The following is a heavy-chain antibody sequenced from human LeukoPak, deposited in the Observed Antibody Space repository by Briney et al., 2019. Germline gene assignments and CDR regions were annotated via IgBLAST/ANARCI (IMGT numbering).Heavy chain of an antibody. Sequence: GASVKVSCKASGYTFTSYGISWVRQAPGQGLERMGWISAYNGNTNYAQKLQGRVTMTTDTSTSTAYMELRSLRSDDTAVYYCARDLAAAAGTPWYFDYWGQGTLVTVSS. V-gene: IGHV1-18*01. J-gene: IGHJ4*02. CDR1: GYTFTSYG. D-gene: IGHD6-13*01. CDR2: ISAYNGNT. CDR3: ARDLAAAAGTPWYFDY.